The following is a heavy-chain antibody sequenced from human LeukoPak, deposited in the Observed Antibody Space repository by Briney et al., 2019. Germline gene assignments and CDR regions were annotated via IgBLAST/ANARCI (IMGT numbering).Heavy chain of an antibody. CDR3: AKDLVRGYDSSDSVDY. CDR2: ISGSGGST. Sequence: GGSLRLSCAASGFTFSSYAMSWVRQAPGKGLEWVSAISGSGGSTYYADSVKGRFTISRDNSKNTLYLQMNSLRAEDTAVYYCAKDLVRGYDSSDSVDYWGQGTLVTVSS. D-gene: IGHD3-22*01. CDR1: GFTFSSYA. V-gene: IGHV3-23*01. J-gene: IGHJ4*02.